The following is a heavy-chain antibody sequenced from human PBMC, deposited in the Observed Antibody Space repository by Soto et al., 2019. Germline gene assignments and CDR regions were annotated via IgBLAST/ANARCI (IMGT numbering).Heavy chain of an antibody. CDR3: ARSAISASGGLIGPFDF. CDR1: GYRFTAYA. V-gene: IGHV1-3*05. D-gene: IGHD3-16*02. J-gene: IGHJ4*02. Sequence: QVQLVQSGAEEKKPGASVKVSCETSGYRFTAYAIHWVRQAPGQRPEWMGWINAANGDTRYAQKYQTRLTITRDTSASAANMDFSRLTFDDPAVDYCARSAISASGGLIGPFDFWGQGNLVAVSS. CDR2: INAANGDT.